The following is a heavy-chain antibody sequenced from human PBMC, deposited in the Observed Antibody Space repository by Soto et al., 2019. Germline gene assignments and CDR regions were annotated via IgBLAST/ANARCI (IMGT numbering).Heavy chain of an antibody. CDR3: ARDAPLEWDAFDI. CDR1: GFTFSSYW. CDR2: IKQDGSEK. D-gene: IGHD2-8*01. Sequence: GGSLRLSCAASGFTFSSYWMSWVRQAPGKGLEWVANIKQDGSEKYYVDSVKGRFTISRDNAKNSLYLQMNSLRAEDTAVYYCARDAPLEWDAFDIWGQGTMVTVSS. J-gene: IGHJ3*02. V-gene: IGHV3-7*01.